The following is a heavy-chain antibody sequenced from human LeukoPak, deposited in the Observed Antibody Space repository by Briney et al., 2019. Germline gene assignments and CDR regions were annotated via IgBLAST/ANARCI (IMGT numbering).Heavy chain of an antibody. Sequence: PGGSLRLSCAASGFTVSNNYMSWVRQAPGKGLEWVSAISGSGGSTYYADSVKGRFTISRDNSKNTLYLQMNSLRAEDTAVYYCAKVGAAEFDYWGQGTLVTVSS. D-gene: IGHD1-26*01. J-gene: IGHJ4*02. V-gene: IGHV3-23*01. CDR2: ISGSGGST. CDR3: AKVGAAEFDY. CDR1: GFTVSNNY.